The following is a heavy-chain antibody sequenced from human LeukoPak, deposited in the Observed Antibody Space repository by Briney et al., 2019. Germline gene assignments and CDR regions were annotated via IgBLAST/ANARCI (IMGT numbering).Heavy chain of an antibody. Sequence: SETLSLTCSVSGDSISMHYWSWIRQPPGKGLEWIGYIDHTGSTNYNTSLNSRVTISRDTSKNHFSLELSSVTAADTAVYFCARGRVSSSSWSSTYYYYFYMDVWGKGTTVTVSS. CDR1: GDSISMHY. CDR2: IDHTGST. D-gene: IGHD6-13*01. CDR3: ARGRVSSSSWSSTYYYYFYMDV. V-gene: IGHV4-59*11. J-gene: IGHJ6*03.